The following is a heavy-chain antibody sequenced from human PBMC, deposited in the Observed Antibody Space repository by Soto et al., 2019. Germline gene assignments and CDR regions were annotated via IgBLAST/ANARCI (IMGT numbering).Heavy chain of an antibody. D-gene: IGHD1-26*01. Sequence: QVQLVQSGAEVKKPGSSVKVSCKASGGTFSSYAISWVRQAPGQGLEWMGGIIPIFGTANYAQKFQGRVTFPADDSTSTAYMELSSLRSEDTAVYYCARGLVYSGSSTGYYYYYGMDVWGQGTTVTVSS. J-gene: IGHJ6*02. CDR3: ARGLVYSGSSTGYYYYYGMDV. CDR1: GGTFSSYA. V-gene: IGHV1-69*01. CDR2: IIPIFGTA.